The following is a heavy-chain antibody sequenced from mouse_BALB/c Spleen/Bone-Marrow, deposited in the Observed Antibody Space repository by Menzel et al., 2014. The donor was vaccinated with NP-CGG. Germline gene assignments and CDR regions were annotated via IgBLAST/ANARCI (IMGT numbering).Heavy chain of an antibody. Sequence: EVNVVESGGGLMKPGGSLKLSCAASGFTFSDYYMYWVRQTPEKRLEWVATISDGGTYSYYADSVKGRFTISRDNAKSNLYLQMNSLKTEDTAMYYCARDMGDYWGQGTTRTVSS. CDR3: ARDMGDY. V-gene: IGHV5-4*02. CDR1: GFTFSDYY. D-gene: IGHD1-1*02. J-gene: IGHJ2*01. CDR2: ISDGGTYS.